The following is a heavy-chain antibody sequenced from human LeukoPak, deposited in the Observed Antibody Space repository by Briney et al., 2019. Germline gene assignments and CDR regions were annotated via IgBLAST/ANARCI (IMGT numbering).Heavy chain of an antibody. Sequence: GGSLRLSCAASGFTFSSYTMNWVRQAAGKGLEWVSSITSSSFNIYYADSVRGRFTTSRDNAKTSLYLQMNSLRAEDTAVYYCARISCSGGTCYYYFDYWGQGTLVTVSS. V-gene: IGHV3-21*01. CDR3: ARISCSGGTCYYYFDY. CDR2: ITSSSFNI. D-gene: IGHD2-15*01. CDR1: GFTFSSYT. J-gene: IGHJ4*02.